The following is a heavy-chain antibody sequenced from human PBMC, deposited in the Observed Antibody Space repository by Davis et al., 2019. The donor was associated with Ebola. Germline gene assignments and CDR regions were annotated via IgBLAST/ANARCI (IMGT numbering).Heavy chain of an antibody. J-gene: IGHJ4*02. CDR2: ISSSSNYI. CDR1: GFTFSSYS. CDR3: ARYIITPGGVPHFDH. V-gene: IGHV3-21*01. Sequence: GESLKISCAASGFTFSSYSMNWVRQAPGKGLEWVSFISSSSNYIYYADSVKGRFTISRDSAKNSLYLQMNSLRADDTAVYYCARYIITPGGVPHFDHWGQGTQVTVSS. D-gene: IGHD3-16*01.